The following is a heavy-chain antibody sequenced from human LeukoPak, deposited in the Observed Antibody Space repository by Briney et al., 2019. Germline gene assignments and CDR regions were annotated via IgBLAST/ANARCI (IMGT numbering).Heavy chain of an antibody. CDR2: IYYSGST. CDR3: ARPQNYYDSSAYLY. Sequence: SETLSLTCTASGGSISSYYWSWIRQPPGKGLEWIGYIYYSGSTNYNPSLKSRVTISVDTSKNQFSLKLSSVTAADTAVYYCARPQNYYDSSAYLYWGQGTLVTVSS. J-gene: IGHJ4*02. CDR1: GGSISSYY. D-gene: IGHD3-22*01. V-gene: IGHV4-59*01.